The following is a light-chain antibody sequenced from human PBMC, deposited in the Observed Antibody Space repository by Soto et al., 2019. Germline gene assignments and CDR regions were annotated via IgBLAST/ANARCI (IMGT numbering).Light chain of an antibody. V-gene: IGLV2-14*01. CDR2: EVS. CDR3: SSYSISTAYL. J-gene: IGLJ1*01. Sequence: QSALTQPPSASGSPGQSVTISCTGTSSDVGKYDYVSWYQLHPGKAPKLMVFEVSNRPSGVSYRFSGSKSGNTASLTISGLQAEDEADYFCSSYSISTAYLFGTGTKLTVL. CDR1: SSDVGKYDY.